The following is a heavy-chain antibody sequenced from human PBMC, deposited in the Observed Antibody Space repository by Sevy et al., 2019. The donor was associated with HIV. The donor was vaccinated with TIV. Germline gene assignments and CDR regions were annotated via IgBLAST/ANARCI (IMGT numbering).Heavy chain of an antibody. CDR1: GFTFNTYT. D-gene: IGHD3-10*01. J-gene: IGHJ3*01. CDR2: ISSSSNYI. V-gene: IGHV3-21*01. Sequence: GGSPRLSCSASGFTFNTYTMNWVRQAPGKGLEWVSSISSSSNYIYYADSLKGRFTISRDNARNSLYLQMSSLRAEDTAVYYCARPYGSGSWEAFDLWGQGTMVTVSS. CDR3: ARPYGSGSWEAFDL.